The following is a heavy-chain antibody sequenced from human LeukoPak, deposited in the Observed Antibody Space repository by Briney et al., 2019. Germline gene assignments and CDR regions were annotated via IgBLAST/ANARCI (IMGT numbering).Heavy chain of an antibody. CDR3: ARADILRAFDM. CDR1: GFTVSNNY. V-gene: IGHV3-53*01. J-gene: IGHJ3*02. CDR2: IYSGGST. D-gene: IGHD3-9*01. Sequence: PGGSLRLSCAASGFTVSNNYMNWVRQAPGKGLEWVSVIYSGGSTYYADSVKGRFTTSRDNSKNTVYLQMNSLRAEDTAVYYCARADILRAFDMWGQGTLVTVSS.